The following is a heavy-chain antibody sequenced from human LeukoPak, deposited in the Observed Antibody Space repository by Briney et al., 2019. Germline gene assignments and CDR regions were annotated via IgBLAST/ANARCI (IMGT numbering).Heavy chain of an antibody. CDR2: IYYSGST. CDR3: ARRPAGYSSGWYFDY. Sequence: SETLSLTCTVSGGSISSSSYYWVWIRQPPGKGLEWIGSIYYSGSTYYNPSLKSRVTISVDTSKNQFSLKLSSVTAADTAVYYCARRPAGYSSGWYFDYWGQGTLVTVSS. CDR1: GGSISSSSYY. J-gene: IGHJ4*02. V-gene: IGHV4-39*01. D-gene: IGHD6-19*01.